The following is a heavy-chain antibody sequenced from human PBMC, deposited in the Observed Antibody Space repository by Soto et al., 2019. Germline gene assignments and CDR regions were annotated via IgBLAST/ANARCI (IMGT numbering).Heavy chain of an antibody. Sequence: EVPLAVSGGGLVPPGGSLRLSCAASAFSFSDHYVDWVRQAPGKGLEWVGRSRSKSNNYTALYAASAKGRFTISRDDSKSSLSLQMNSLRTEDTAVYYCGVSSGRPYHYAMDVWAQGTTVIVSS. CDR2: SRSKSNNYTA. D-gene: IGHD6-25*01. CDR3: GVSSGRPYHYAMDV. V-gene: IGHV3-72*01. CDR1: AFSFSDHY. J-gene: IGHJ6*02.